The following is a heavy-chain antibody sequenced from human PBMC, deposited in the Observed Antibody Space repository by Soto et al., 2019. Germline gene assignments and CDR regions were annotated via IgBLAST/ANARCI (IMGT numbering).Heavy chain of an antibody. J-gene: IGHJ4*02. CDR1: GFTFSSYG. CDR2: ISYDGSNK. V-gene: IGHV3-30*18. CDR3: AKALELGNSYYFDY. D-gene: IGHD7-27*01. Sequence: GGSLRLSCAASGFTFSSYGMHWVRQAPGKGLEWVAVISYDGSNKYYADSVKGRFTISRDNSKNTLYLQMNSLRAEDTAVYYCAKALELGNSYYFDYWGQGTLVTVSS.